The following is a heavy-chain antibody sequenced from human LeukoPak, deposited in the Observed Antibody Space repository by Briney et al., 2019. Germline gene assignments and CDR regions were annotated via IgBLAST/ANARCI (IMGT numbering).Heavy chain of an antibody. Sequence: GGSLRLSCAASGFTFSSYSMNWVRQAPGKGLEWVSYISSGSSTIYYADSVKGRFTISRDNAKNSLYLQMNSLRAEDTAVYYCARDSTYGDYVCWGQGTLVTVSS. CDR2: ISSGSSTI. V-gene: IGHV3-48*04. J-gene: IGHJ4*02. D-gene: IGHD4-17*01. CDR3: ARDSTYGDYVC. CDR1: GFTFSSYS.